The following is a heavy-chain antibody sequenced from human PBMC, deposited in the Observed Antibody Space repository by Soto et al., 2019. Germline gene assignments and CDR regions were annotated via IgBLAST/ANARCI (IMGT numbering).Heavy chain of an antibody. CDR3: ARSSRRITIFGAAPNWFDP. CDR1: GGSFSGYY. J-gene: IGHJ5*02. CDR2: INHSGST. Sequence: SETLSLTCAVYGGSFSGYYWSWIRQPPGKGLEWIGEINHSGSTNYNPSLKSRVTISVDTSKNQFSLKLSSVTAADTAVYYCARSSRRITIFGAAPNWFDPWGQGTLVTVSS. D-gene: IGHD3-3*01. V-gene: IGHV4-34*01.